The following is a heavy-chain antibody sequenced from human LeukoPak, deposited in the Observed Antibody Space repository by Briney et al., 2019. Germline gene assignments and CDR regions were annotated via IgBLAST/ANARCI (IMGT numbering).Heavy chain of an antibody. J-gene: IGHJ6*02. CDR3: ARSGSTTHCGGDCYLVQGHYYGMDV. CDR2: INPSGGST. Sequence: GASVKASCKASGYTFTSYYMHWVRQAPGQGLEWMGIINPSGGSTSYAQKFQGRVTMTRDTSTSTVYMELSSLRSEDTAVYYCARSGSTTHCGGDCYLVQGHYYGMDVWGQGTTVTVSS. V-gene: IGHV1-46*01. CDR1: GYTFTSYY. D-gene: IGHD2-21*02.